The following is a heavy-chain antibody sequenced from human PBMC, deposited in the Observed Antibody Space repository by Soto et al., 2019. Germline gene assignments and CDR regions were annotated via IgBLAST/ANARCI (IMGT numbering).Heavy chain of an antibody. V-gene: IGHV4-34*01. J-gene: IGHJ4*02. CDR1: GGSFSGYY. CDR3: ARAHRGYYYDSSGYYYFDY. Sequence: SETLSLTCAVYGGSFSGYYWSWIRQPPGKGLEWIGEINHSGSTNYNPSLKSRVTISVDTSKNQFSLKLSSVTAADTAVYYCARAHRGYYYDSSGYYYFDYWGQGTLVTVSS. D-gene: IGHD3-22*01. CDR2: INHSGST.